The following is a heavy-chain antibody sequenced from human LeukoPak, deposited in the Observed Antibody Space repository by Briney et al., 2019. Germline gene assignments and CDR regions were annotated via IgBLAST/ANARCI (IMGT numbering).Heavy chain of an antibody. Sequence: PGGSLRLSCAASGFTFSSYGMHWVRQAPGKGLEWVAFIRYDGSNKYYADSVKGRFTISRDNSKNTLYLQMNSLRAEDTAVYYCGSGSYFTFDYWGQGTLVTVSS. CDR2: IRYDGSNK. J-gene: IGHJ4*02. CDR3: GSGSYFTFDY. V-gene: IGHV3-30*02. D-gene: IGHD3-10*01. CDR1: GFTFSSYG.